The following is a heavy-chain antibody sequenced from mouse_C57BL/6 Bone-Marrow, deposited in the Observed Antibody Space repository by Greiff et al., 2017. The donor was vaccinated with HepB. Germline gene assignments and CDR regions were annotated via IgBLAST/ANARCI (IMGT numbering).Heavy chain of an antibody. Sequence: DVMLVESEGGLVQPGSSMKLSCTASGFTFSDYYMAWVRQVPEKGLEWVANINYDGSSTYYLDSLKSRFIISRDNAKNILYLQMSSLKSEDTATYYCARLIYYYGSSRSYFDYWGQGTTLTVSS. CDR2: INYDGSST. CDR3: ARLIYYYGSSRSYFDY. J-gene: IGHJ2*01. D-gene: IGHD1-1*01. CDR1: GFTFSDYY. V-gene: IGHV5-16*01.